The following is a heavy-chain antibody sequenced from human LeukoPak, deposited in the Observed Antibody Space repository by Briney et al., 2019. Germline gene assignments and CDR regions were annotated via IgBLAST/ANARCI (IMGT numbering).Heavy chain of an antibody. CDR2: INTGNGNT. CDR1: GYTFTNYG. D-gene: IGHD3-22*01. V-gene: IGHV1-3*04. Sequence: ASVKVSCKTSGYTFTNYGKHWVRQAPRQSLEWMGWINTGNGNTKSSQKFQDRVTLTRDTSASTAYMELNSLGSEDTAVYYCARVPLSDASGHYYPHWGQGTLVTVSS. J-gene: IGHJ1*01. CDR3: ARVPLSDASGHYYPH.